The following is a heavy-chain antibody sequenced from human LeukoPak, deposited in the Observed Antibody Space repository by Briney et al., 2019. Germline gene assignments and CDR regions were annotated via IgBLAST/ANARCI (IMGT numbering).Heavy chain of an antibody. CDR2: ISWNSGSI. Sequence: GGSLRLSCAASGFTFDDYAMHWVRQAPGKGLEWVSGISWNSGSIGYADSVKGRFTISRDNAKNSLYLQMNSLRAEDTALYYCAKEHLPSSSAWYLPYGMDVWGQGTTVTVSS. D-gene: IGHD6-19*01. CDR3: AKEHLPSSSAWYLPYGMDV. CDR1: GFTFDDYA. J-gene: IGHJ6*02. V-gene: IGHV3-9*01.